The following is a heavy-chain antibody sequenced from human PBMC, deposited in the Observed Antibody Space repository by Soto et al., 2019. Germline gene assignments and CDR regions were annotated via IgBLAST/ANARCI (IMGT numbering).Heavy chain of an antibody. J-gene: IGHJ4*02. CDR1: GQYIKSTFW. CDR2: IYHSGSA. V-gene: IGHV4-4*02. Sequence: SETLYLTCLVSGQYIKSTFWWAWVRQTPGKGLEWIGEIYHSGSAIYTPSLKIRVTLSLVGSKNEFSLSMDSVTAADTAIYYCVSSVILSGGSYKGLIRLHYFDTWGPGILVTVSS. CDR3: VSSVILSGGSYKGLIRLHYFDT. D-gene: IGHD3-3*01.